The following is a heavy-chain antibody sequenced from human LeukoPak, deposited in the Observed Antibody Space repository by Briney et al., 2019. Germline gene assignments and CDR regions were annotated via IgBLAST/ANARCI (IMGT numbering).Heavy chain of an antibody. CDR1: GFTFSGSA. V-gene: IGHV3-73*01. D-gene: IGHD3-10*01. J-gene: IGHJ4*02. CDR2: IRSKANSYAT. Sequence: PGGSLRPSCAASGFTFSGSAMHWVRQASGKGLEWVGRIRSKANSYATAYAASVKGRFTISRDDSKNTAYLQMNSLKTEDTAVYYCIRELLWFGEQGDYWGQGTLVTVSS. CDR3: IRELLWFGEQGDY.